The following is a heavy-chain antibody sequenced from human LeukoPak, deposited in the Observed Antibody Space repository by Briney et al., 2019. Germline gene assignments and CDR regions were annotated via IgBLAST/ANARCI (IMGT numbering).Heavy chain of an antibody. Sequence: TGGSLRLSCAASGFNFIDYSMNWVRQAPGKGLEWISYIGISSGNTKYADSVKGRFTISRVKARNSLYLQMNSLRVEDTAMYYCARDHRYAFDNWGHGTLDTVSS. D-gene: IGHD5-12*01. CDR1: GFNFIDYS. CDR3: ARDHRYAFDN. V-gene: IGHV3-48*01. J-gene: IGHJ4*01. CDR2: IGISSGNT.